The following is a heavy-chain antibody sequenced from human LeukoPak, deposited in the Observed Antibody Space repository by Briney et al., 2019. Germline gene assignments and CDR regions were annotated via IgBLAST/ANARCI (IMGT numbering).Heavy chain of an antibody. J-gene: IGHJ4*02. CDR3: TSSGSYYFDY. CDR2: IRSKANNYAT. V-gene: IGHV3-73*01. D-gene: IGHD1-26*01. CDR1: GFTFSGSA. Sequence: GGPLRLSCTASGFTFSGSAMHWVRQASGKGLEWVGRIRSKANNYATAYAASVKGRFTISRDESKNTAYLQMNSLKTEDTAVYYCTSSGSYYFDYWGQGTLVTVSS.